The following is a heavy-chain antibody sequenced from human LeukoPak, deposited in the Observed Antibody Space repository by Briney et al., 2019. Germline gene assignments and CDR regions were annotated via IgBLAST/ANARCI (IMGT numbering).Heavy chain of an antibody. V-gene: IGHV4-38-2*02. CDR2: INHSGST. D-gene: IGHD5-12*01. J-gene: IGHJ6*03. CDR3: ARGRRLRPSSRNYCYYMDV. Sequence: SETLSLTCTVSDYSISSGYYWGWIRQPPGKGLEWIGEINHSGSTNYNPSLKSRVTISVDTSKNQFSLKLSSVTAADTAVYYCARGRRLRPSSRNYCYYMDVWGKGTTVTVSS. CDR1: DYSISSGYY.